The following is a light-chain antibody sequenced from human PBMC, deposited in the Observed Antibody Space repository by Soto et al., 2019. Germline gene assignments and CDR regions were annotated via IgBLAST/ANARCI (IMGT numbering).Light chain of an antibody. CDR1: SSDVGGYNY. CDR3: CSYTSSSTLVV. Sequence: QSVLTQPASVSGSPGQSITISCTGTSSDVGGYNYVSWYQQHPGKAPKLMIYDVSNRPSGVSNRFSGSKSGNTASLTISGLHAEDEADYYCCSYTSSSTLVVFGGGTKLTVL. V-gene: IGLV2-14*01. J-gene: IGLJ2*01. CDR2: DVS.